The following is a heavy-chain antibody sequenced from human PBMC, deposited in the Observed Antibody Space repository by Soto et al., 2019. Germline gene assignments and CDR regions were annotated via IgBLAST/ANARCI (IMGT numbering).Heavy chain of an antibody. Sequence: QVQLQQWGAGLLKPSETLSLTCAVYGGSFSGYYWSWIRQPPGKGLEWIGEINHSGSTNYNPSLRSRVTISVDTSKNQFSLKLSSVTAADTAVYYCARLVYWDVWGQGTTVTVSS. J-gene: IGHJ6*02. D-gene: IGHD2-8*01. CDR1: GGSFSGYY. CDR3: ARLVYWDV. CDR2: INHSGST. V-gene: IGHV4-34*01.